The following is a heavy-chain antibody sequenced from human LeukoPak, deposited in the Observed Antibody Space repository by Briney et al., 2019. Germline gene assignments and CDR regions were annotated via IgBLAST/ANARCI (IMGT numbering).Heavy chain of an antibody. CDR1: GYTFTSNG. CDR2: ISAYNGNT. V-gene: IGHV1-18*01. CDR3: ARDGRRYCSSTSRPPDP. Sequence: GASVKVSCKASGYTFTSNGISSVRQAPGQGREWMGWISAYNGNTNYAQTLQGRVTMTTDTSTSTAYLELRSLRSDDTAVYYCARDGRRYCSSTSRPPDPWGQGTLVTVSS. J-gene: IGHJ5*02. D-gene: IGHD2-2*01.